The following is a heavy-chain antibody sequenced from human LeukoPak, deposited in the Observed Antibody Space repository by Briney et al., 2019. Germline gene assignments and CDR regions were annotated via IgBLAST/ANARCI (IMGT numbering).Heavy chain of an antibody. D-gene: IGHD6-6*01. CDR1: GFTFSSYA. Sequence: SGGSLRLSCAASGFTFSSYAVSWVRQAPGKGLEWVSAISGSGGSTYYADSVKGRFTISRDNSKNTLYLQMNSLRAEDTAVYYCAKAGWYSSSCYVDYWGQGTLVTVSS. CDR3: AKAGWYSSSCYVDY. CDR2: ISGSGGST. J-gene: IGHJ4*02. V-gene: IGHV3-23*01.